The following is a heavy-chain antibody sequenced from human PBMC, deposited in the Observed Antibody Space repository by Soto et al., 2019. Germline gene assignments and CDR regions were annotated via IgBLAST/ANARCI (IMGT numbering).Heavy chain of an antibody. CDR1: GYPFGTYA. CDR3: ARTYNCNSEVFAL. V-gene: IGHV1-18*04. CDR2: ISTNSGNT. D-gene: IGHD1-7*01. Sequence: VASVNLSCKASGYPFGTYAITWVRQAPGQGLEWVGWISTNSGNTYYAQNFQGRVTLTTDTSTTTAYMEFRSLTSDDTAIYYCARTYNCNSEVFALWGQRTLVTVSS. J-gene: IGHJ4*02.